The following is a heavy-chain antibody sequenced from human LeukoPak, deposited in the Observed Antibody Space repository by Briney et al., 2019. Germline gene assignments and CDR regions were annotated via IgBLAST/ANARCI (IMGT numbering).Heavy chain of an antibody. V-gene: IGHV3-7*03. D-gene: IGHD2-15*01. Sequence: PGGSLRLSCVGSGFTFSRFWMNWVRQAPGKGLEWVANINQDGRAKYYVDSVKGRFIISRDNSKKTLYLQMNSLRAEDTAVYYCAKGPVVTFDIWGQGTMVTVSS. CDR1: GFTFSRFW. J-gene: IGHJ3*02. CDR2: INQDGRAK. CDR3: AKGPVVTFDI.